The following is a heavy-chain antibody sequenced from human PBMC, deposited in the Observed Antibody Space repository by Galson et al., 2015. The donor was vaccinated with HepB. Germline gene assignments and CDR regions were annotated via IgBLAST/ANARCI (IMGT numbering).Heavy chain of an antibody. V-gene: IGHV3-48*02. CDR2: ISSSSSTI. Sequence: SLRLSCAASGFTFSSYSMNWVRQAPGKGLEWVSYISSSSSTIYYADSVKGRFTISRDNAKNSLYLQMNSLRDEDTAVYYCARVGSSRGWGPNSGAFDIWGQGTMVTVSS. J-gene: IGHJ3*02. CDR1: GFTFSSYS. CDR3: ARVGSSRGWGPNSGAFDI. D-gene: IGHD3-16*01.